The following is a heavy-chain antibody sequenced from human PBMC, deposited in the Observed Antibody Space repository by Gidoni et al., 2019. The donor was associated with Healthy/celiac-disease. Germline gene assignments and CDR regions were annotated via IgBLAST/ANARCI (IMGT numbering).Heavy chain of an antibody. CDR2: IDWDDDK. V-gene: IGHV2-70*01. Sequence: QVTLRESGPALVKPTQTLTLTCTFSGFSLSTSGMCVSWIRQPPGKALEWLALIDWDDDKYYSTSLKTRLTISKDTSKNQVVLTMTNMDPVDTATYYCARTPRGYSNSWLGYYYYMDVWGKGTTVTVSS. J-gene: IGHJ6*03. CDR3: ARTPRGYSNSWLGYYYYMDV. D-gene: IGHD4-4*01. CDR1: GFSLSTSGMC.